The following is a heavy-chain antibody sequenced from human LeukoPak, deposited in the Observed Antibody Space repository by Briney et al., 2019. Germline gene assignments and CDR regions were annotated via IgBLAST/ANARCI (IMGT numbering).Heavy chain of an antibody. V-gene: IGHV3-23*01. Sequence: GGSLRLSCAASGFTFSSYGMSWVRQAPGKGLEWVSAISGSGGSTYYADSVKGRFTISRDNSKNTLYLQMNSLRAEDTAVYYCAMIAAAGYYFDYWGQGTLVTVSS. D-gene: IGHD6-13*01. CDR2: ISGSGGST. J-gene: IGHJ4*02. CDR1: GFTFSSYG. CDR3: AMIAAAGYYFDY.